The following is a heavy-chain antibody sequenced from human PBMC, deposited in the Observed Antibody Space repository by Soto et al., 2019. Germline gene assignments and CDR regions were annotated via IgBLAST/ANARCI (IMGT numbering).Heavy chain of an antibody. CDR3: ARGYSTGWYSSVFFDY. D-gene: IGHD6-19*01. CDR2: INPHSGDP. Sequence: QVQLVQSGAEVKNPGASVKVSCKTSGDTFTGYYLHWVRQAPGQGLEWMGWINPHSGDPDYAQTFQGRVTMTRDTSISTAYMELSRLRSNDTAFYYCARGYSTGWYSSVFFDYWGQGTLVTVSS. CDR1: GDTFTGYY. V-gene: IGHV1-2*02. J-gene: IGHJ4*02.